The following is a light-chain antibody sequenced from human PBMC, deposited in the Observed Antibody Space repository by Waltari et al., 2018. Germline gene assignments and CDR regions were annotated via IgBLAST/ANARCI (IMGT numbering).Light chain of an antibody. CDR1: ENVDNY. CDR3: QHGYGTPYS. V-gene: IGKV1-39*01. J-gene: IGKJ2*03. CDR2: KAF. Sequence: DIQMTQSPSSLSASVGDRVTITCRASENVDNYLNWYQQKPWKAPKILIYKAFTLQTGVPSRFSGSGSGTDYTFTISSLQSEDIATYYCQHGYGTPYSFGQGTKVEIK.